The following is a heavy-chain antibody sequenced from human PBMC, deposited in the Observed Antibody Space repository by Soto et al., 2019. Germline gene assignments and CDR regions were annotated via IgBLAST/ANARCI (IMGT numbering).Heavy chain of an antibody. J-gene: IGHJ4*02. V-gene: IGHV3-23*01. CDR2: ISVSDAFI. Sequence: GSLRLSCAASGFNVGAFAVNWVRQAPGKGLEWVSGISVSDAFIYYADSVRGRFSISRDASENILYLQMNSLRVDDTALYYCTRVTVAGITGLDYWGPGTLVTVSS. CDR3: TRVTVAGITGLDY. D-gene: IGHD1-20*01. CDR1: GFNVGAFA.